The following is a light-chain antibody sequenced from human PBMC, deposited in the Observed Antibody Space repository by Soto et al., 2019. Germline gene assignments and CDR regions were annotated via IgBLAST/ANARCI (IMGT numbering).Light chain of an antibody. CDR2: EGS. CDR1: SSDVGSDNV. Sequence: QSALTQPASVSGSPGQSITISCTGTSSDVGSDNVVSWYQQHPGKAPKLMIYEGSKRPSGVSNRFSGSKSGNAASLTISGLPAEDDADYYCCSYAGSSPWVFGGGTQLTVL. CDR3: CSYAGSSPWV. J-gene: IGLJ3*02. V-gene: IGLV2-23*01.